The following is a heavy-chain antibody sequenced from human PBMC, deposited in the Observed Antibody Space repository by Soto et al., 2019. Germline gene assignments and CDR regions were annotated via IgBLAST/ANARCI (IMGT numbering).Heavy chain of an antibody. CDR2: INAGNGNT. D-gene: IGHD3-9*01. J-gene: IGHJ4*02. V-gene: IGHV1-3*01. CDR3: ARVTGYYAPDY. CDR1: GYTFTSYA. Sequence: QVQLVQSGAEVKKPGALVKVSCKASGYTFTSYAMHWVRQAPGQRLEWMGWINAGNGNTKYSQKFQGRVTITRDTSASTAYMELSSLRSEDTAVYYCARVTGYYAPDYWGQGTLVTVSS.